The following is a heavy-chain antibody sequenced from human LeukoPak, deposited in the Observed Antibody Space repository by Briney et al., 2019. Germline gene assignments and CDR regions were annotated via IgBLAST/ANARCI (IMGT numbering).Heavy chain of an antibody. J-gene: IGHJ4*02. CDR1: GYGFTSYW. CDR3: AAGASHVLWDY. Sequence: GESLKISFKGSGYGFTSYWIGWVRPMPGKGLEWMGIIYPGDSDTRYSPSFQGQVAISAAKSISTTYLQWSSLKASDTAMYYCAAGASHVLWDYWGQGTLVTVSS. V-gene: IGHV5-51*01. CDR2: IYPGDSDT. D-gene: IGHD3-16*01.